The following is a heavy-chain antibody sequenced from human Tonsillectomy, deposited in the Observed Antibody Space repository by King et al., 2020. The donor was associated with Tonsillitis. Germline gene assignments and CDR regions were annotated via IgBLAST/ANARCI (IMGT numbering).Heavy chain of an antibody. Sequence: VQLQESGPGLVKPSQTLSLTCIVFCGSISSNDHYWSWIRQHPGKGLEWIGYIYYNANTHTPSTYYNPPLKSRVTISADTSKNHFSEKLNSVTAADTAVYYCVRYEGGVFDPWGQGTLVAVSS. V-gene: IGHV4-31*03. CDR1: CGSISSNDHY. D-gene: IGHD2-15*01. J-gene: IGHJ5*02. CDR3: VRYEGGVFDP. CDR2: IYYNANTHTPST.